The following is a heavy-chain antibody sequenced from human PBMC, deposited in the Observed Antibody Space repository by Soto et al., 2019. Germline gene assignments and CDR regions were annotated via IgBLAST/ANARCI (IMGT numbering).Heavy chain of an antibody. D-gene: IGHD2-8*01. CDR2: IKADGREK. CDR1: GFPFSNHW. CDR3: AIARCVDS. Sequence: EVHLVESGGGLVQPGGSLRLSCAGSGFPFSNHWMNWVRQAPGKRLEWVANIKADGREKYYVDSVKGRFTIYRDNAKNSLYLQMNSLRAEDTAGYYCAIARCVDSWGQGTLVTVSS. V-gene: IGHV3-7*03. J-gene: IGHJ5*01.